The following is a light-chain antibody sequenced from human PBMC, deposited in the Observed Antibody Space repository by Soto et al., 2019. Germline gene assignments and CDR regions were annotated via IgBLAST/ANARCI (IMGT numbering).Light chain of an antibody. CDR1: QSLVHSDGNTY. V-gene: IGKV2-30*02. J-gene: IGKJ2*01. CDR3: MQGVHWPHT. Sequence: DVVMTQSPLSLPVTLGQPASISCRSSQSLVHSDGNTYLNWFHQRPGQSPRRLIYRVSNRDSGVPDRFSGSGSGTDFTLKISRVEAEDVGVYYCMQGVHWPHTCGLGTRLEI. CDR2: RVS.